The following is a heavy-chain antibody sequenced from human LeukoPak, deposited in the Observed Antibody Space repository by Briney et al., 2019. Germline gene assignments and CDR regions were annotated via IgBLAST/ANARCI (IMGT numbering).Heavy chain of an antibody. CDR1: GGSISSGGYY. J-gene: IGHJ4*02. D-gene: IGHD3-22*01. CDR2: IYHSGST. CDR3: ARVVVSYYYDSSGYPFDY. V-gene: IGHV4-30-2*01. Sequence: SETLSLTCTVSGGSISSGGYYWSWIRQPPGKGLEWIGYIYHSGSTYYNPSLKSRVTISVDTSKNQFSLKLSSVTAADTAVYYCARVVVSYYYDSSGYPFDYWGQGTLVTVSS.